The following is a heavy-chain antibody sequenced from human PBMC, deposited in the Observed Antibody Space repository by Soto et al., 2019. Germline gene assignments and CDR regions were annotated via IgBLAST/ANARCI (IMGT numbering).Heavy chain of an antibody. J-gene: IGHJ4*02. CDR2: ISGSGGST. V-gene: IGHV3-23*01. Sequence: GGSLRLSCAASGFTFSSYAMSWVRQAPGKGLEWVSAISGSGGSTYYADSVKGRFTISRDNSKNTLYLQMNSLRAEDTAVYYCAKSPGPEYYDFWSGYWSEFDYRGQGTLVTVHS. CDR3: AKSPGPEYYDFWSGYWSEFDY. D-gene: IGHD3-3*01. CDR1: GFTFSSYA.